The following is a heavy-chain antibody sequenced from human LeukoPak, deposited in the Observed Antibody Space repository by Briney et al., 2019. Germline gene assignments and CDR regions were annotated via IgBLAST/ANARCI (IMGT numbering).Heavy chain of an antibody. Sequence: PGGSLRLSCAASGFTFSSYAMSSVRQALGKGLECVSAISGSGGSTYYADSVKGRFTISRDNSKNTLYLQMNSLRAEDTAVYYCAKELDSSDLYYFDYWGQGTLVTVSS. CDR1: GFTFSSYA. D-gene: IGHD6-19*01. J-gene: IGHJ4*02. CDR3: AKELDSSDLYYFDY. CDR2: ISGSGGST. V-gene: IGHV3-23*01.